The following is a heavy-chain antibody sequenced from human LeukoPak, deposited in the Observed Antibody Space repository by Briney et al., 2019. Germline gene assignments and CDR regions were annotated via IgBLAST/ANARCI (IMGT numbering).Heavy chain of an antibody. CDR3: ATSALYGGNFERYYYYGMDV. CDR2: ISYDGSNK. V-gene: IGHV3-30-3*01. Sequence: GGSLRLSCAASGFTFSSYAMHWVRQAPGKGLEWVAVISYDGSNKYYADSVKGRFTISRDNSKNTLYLQMNSLRAEDTAVYYCATSALYGGNFERYYYYGMDVWGQGTTVTVSS. J-gene: IGHJ6*02. D-gene: IGHD4-23*01. CDR1: GFTFSSYA.